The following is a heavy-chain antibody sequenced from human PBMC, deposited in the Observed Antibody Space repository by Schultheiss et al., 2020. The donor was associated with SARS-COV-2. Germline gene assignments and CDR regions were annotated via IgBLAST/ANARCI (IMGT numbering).Heavy chain of an antibody. CDR1: GGSISSSSYY. J-gene: IGHJ6*02. D-gene: IGHD2-2*01. V-gene: IGHV4-39*07. CDR2: INHSGST. Sequence: SETLSLTCTVSGGSISSSSYYWGWIRQPPGKGLEWIGEINHSGSTNYNPSLKSRVTISVDTSKNQFSLKLSSVTAADTAVYYCARAVSSVVVPAARRGYYYGMDVWGQGTTVTVSS. CDR3: ARAVSSVVVPAARRGYYYGMDV.